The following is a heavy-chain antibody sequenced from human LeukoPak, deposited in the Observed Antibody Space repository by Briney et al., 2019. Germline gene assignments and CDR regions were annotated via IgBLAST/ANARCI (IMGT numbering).Heavy chain of an antibody. CDR2: TYIVGNS. J-gene: IGHJ3*02. CDR3: ARGGRGSAVVVAPRSFDI. D-gene: IGHD3-22*01. Sequence: GGSLRLSCAVSGFSVCSIYMVWVRQALGMGLEWVSVTYIVGNSYYSGFLKGRFIISRDISKNTLYLKMNSLRAEDSALYYCARGGRGSAVVVAPRSFDIWGQGKMVTVSS. CDR1: GFSVCSIY. V-gene: IGHV3-53*01.